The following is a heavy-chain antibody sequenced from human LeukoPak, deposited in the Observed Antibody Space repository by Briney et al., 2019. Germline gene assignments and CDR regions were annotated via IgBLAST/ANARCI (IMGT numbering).Heavy chain of an antibody. CDR1: AGSISRYY. CDR2: LYYRGST. D-gene: IGHD1-26*01. J-gene: IGHJ4*02. CDR3: ARVSVDKWERIRDFDY. V-gene: IGHV4-59*01. Sequence: SETLSLACTVSAGSISRYYCSWIRQPPGKLRGWSGYLYYRGSTNYNTYLTSRVTISVEPFKNQFSLKLSSVTAADTAVYYRARVSVDKWERIRDFDYWGQGTLVTVSS.